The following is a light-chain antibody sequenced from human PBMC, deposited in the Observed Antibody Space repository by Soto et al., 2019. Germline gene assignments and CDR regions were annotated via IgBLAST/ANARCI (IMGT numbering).Light chain of an antibody. Sequence: EIVLTQSPGTLSLSPGERATLSCRASQTISSTYLAWYQQKLGLAPRLLIYGASYRATGIPDRFSGSGSGTDFTLTISRLEPEDFAVYYCQQYGSSPPYTFGQGTKLEIK. V-gene: IGKV3-20*01. J-gene: IGKJ2*01. CDR2: GAS. CDR1: QTISSTY. CDR3: QQYGSSPPYT.